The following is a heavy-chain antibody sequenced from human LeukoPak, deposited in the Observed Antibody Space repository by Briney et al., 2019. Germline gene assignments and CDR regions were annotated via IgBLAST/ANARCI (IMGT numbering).Heavy chain of an antibody. CDR2: MNPNSGNT. CDR1: GYTFTSYD. Sequence: ASVKVSFKASGYTFTSYDINWVRQATGQGLEWMGWMNPNSGNTGYAQKFQGRVTMTRNTSISTAYMELSSLRSEDTAVYFCERGGSSTSTTFDYWGQGTLVTVSS. CDR3: ERGGSSTSTTFDY. D-gene: IGHD2-2*01. V-gene: IGHV1-8*01. J-gene: IGHJ4*02.